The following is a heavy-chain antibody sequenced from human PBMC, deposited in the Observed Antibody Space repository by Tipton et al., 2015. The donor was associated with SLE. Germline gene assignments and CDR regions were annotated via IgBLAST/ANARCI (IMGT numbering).Heavy chain of an antibody. J-gene: IGHJ6*02. Sequence: QLVQSGAEVKKPGASVKVSCKASGYTFTNYDINWVRQAPGQGLEWMGWMNPNSGNTGYAQNFQGRITMTRDTSINTAYMELSSLRSEDTAVYYCATPAGYYGSGSYDYYYGMDVWGQGTTVTVSS. CDR2: MNPNSGNT. CDR1: GYTFTNYD. V-gene: IGHV1-8*02. CDR3: ATPAGYYGSGSYDYYYGMDV. D-gene: IGHD3-10*01.